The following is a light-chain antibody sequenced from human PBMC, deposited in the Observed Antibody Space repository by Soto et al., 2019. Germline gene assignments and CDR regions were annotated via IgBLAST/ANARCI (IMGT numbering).Light chain of an antibody. CDR3: QQSDSLPYT. Sequence: DIQMPQSPSSLSASVGDSVTITCRASQSVGSLLNWFQQKPGKAPKLLIYAASTLQSGAPSRFSGSGAGTDFTLISSSLQPEDFATDYCQQSDSLPYTFGQVTKLEI. J-gene: IGKJ2*01. CDR1: QSVGSL. V-gene: IGKV1-39*01. CDR2: AAS.